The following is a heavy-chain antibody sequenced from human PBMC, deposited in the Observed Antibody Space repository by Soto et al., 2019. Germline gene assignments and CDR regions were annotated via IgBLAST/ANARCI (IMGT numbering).Heavy chain of an antibody. V-gene: IGHV5-51*01. J-gene: IGHJ3*02. CDR3: ARGVVLDAFDI. CDR2: IYPGDSDT. CDR1: YW. Sequence: YWSWIRQHPGKGLEWMGIIYPGDSDTRYSPSFQGQVTISADKSISTAYLQWSSLKASDTAMYYCARGVVLDAFDIWGQGTMVTVSS. D-gene: IGHD3-3*01.